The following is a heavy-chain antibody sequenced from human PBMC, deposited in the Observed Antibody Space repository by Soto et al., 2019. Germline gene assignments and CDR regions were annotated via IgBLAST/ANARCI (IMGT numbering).Heavy chain of an antibody. CDR2: IYYSGNT. J-gene: IGHJ4*02. V-gene: IGHV4-31*03. Sequence: QVQLRESGPGLVKPSQTLSLTCTVSGGSISSGGYYWSWVRQHPGKGLEWIGCIYYSGNTYYNPPLXXXVXXSVDTPKNQFSLKLSSVTAADTAVYYCARGPPLGYWGQGTLVTVSS. CDR1: GGSISSGGYY. CDR3: ARGPPLGY.